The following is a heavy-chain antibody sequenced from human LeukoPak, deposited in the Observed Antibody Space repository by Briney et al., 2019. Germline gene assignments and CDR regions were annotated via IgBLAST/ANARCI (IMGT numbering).Heavy chain of an antibody. V-gene: IGHV4-38-2*01. CDR1: GYSISSGYY. J-gene: IGHJ4*02. Sequence: ASETLSLTCAVSGYSISSGYYWGWIRQPPGKGLEWIGRIYHSGSTYYNPSLKSRVTISVDTSKNQFSLKLSSVTAADTAVYYCARTWNYGIFDYWGQGTLVTVSS. D-gene: IGHD1-7*01. CDR3: ARTWNYGIFDY. CDR2: IYHSGST.